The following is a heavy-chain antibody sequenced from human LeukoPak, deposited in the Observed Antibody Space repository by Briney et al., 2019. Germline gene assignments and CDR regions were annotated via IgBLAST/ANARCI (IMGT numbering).Heavy chain of an antibody. Sequence: ASVKVSCKFSGYTLTELSMHWVRQAPGKGLEWMGGFDPEDGETIYAQKFQGRVTMTEDTSTDTAYMELSSLRSEDTAVYYCATDRRKSSGWRNIFDYWGQGTLVTVSS. D-gene: IGHD6-19*01. CDR2: FDPEDGET. V-gene: IGHV1-24*01. J-gene: IGHJ4*02. CDR1: GYTLTELS. CDR3: ATDRRKSSGWRNIFDY.